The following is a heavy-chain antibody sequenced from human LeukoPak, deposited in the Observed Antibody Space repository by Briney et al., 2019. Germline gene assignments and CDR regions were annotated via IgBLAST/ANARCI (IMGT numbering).Heavy chain of an antibody. D-gene: IGHD3-10*02. J-gene: IGHJ6*04. CDR2: ISGSGGST. CDR1: GFTFSSYG. CDR3: AELGITMIGGV. Sequence: GGSLRLSCAASGFTFSSYGMSWVRQAPGKGLEWVSAISGSGGSTYYADSVKGRFTISRDNSKNSLYLQMNSLRAEDTTVYYCAELGITMIGGVWGKGTTVTISS. V-gene: IGHV3-23*01.